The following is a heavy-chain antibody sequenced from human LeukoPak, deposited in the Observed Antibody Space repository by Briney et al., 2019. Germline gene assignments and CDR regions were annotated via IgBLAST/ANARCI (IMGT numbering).Heavy chain of an antibody. J-gene: IGHJ4*02. CDR1: GGSFSGYY. D-gene: IGHD1-26*01. CDR3: ARDQWGRGYFDY. V-gene: IGHV4-34*01. CDR2: IYHSGST. Sequence: SETLSLTCAVHGGSFSGYYWSWIRQPPGKGLEWIGYIYHSGSTYYNPSLKSRVTISVDRSKNQFSLKLSSVTAADTAVYYCARDQWGRGYFDYWGQGTLVTVSS.